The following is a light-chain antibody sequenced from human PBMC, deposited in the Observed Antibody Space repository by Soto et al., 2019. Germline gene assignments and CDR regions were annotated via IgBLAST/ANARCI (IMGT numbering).Light chain of an antibody. Sequence: EIVLTQSPGTLSLSPGQRATLSCRASQSVNSNYLAWYQQKPGQAPRLLIYGASSRATDIPDRFSGSGFGTDFTLTISRLEPEDFAVYYCQQYGSSVWTFGQGTKVEIK. CDR2: GAS. CDR1: QSVNSNY. CDR3: QQYGSSVWT. J-gene: IGKJ1*01. V-gene: IGKV3-20*01.